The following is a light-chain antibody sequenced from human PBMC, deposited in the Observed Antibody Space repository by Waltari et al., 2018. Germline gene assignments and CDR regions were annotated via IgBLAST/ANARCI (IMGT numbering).Light chain of an antibody. CDR1: QDISSY. CDR2: HAS. Sequence: DPQLTQSPSSLSASAGDRVTITCRASQDISSYLAWYQQKPGKVLKLLIYHASTLQSGVPSRFSGSGSGTDFTLTISSLQPEDVATYYCQMGQTFGQGTKVEIK. CDR3: QMGQT. J-gene: IGKJ1*01. V-gene: IGKV1-27*01.